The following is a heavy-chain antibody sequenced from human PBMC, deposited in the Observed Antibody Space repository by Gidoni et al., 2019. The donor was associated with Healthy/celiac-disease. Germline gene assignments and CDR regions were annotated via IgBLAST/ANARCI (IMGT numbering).Heavy chain of an antibody. CDR3: ARVSSSSCPSLDY. J-gene: IGHJ4*02. CDR1: GGSISSSSYY. CDR2: IYYSGST. Sequence: QLQLQESGPGLVKPSETLSLTCTVSGGSISSSSYYWGWIRQPPGKGLEWIGSIYYSGSTYYNPSLKSRVTISVDTSKNQFSLKLSSVTAADTAVYYCARVSSSSCPSLDYWGQGTLVTVSS. V-gene: IGHV4-39*01. D-gene: IGHD6-6*01.